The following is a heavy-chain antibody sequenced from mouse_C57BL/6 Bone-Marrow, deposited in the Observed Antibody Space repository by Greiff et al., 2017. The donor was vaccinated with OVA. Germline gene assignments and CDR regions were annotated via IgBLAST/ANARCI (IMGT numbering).Heavy chain of an antibody. Sequence: EVKLMESGGGLVKPGGSLKLSCAASGFTFSDYGMHWVRQAPEKGLEWVAYISSGSSTIYYADTVKGRFTISRDNAKNTLFLQRTSLRSEDTAMYYCARPYDYVYYFDYWGQGTTLTVSS. CDR2: ISSGSSTI. D-gene: IGHD2-4*01. J-gene: IGHJ2*01. CDR3: ARPYDYVYYFDY. V-gene: IGHV5-17*01. CDR1: GFTFSDYG.